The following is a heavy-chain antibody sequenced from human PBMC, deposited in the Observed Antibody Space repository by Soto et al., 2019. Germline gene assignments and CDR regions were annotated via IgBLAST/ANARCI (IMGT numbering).Heavy chain of an antibody. CDR3: ARAVAVAAEFDY. CDR1: RYTFTGYA. D-gene: IGHD6-19*01. CDR2: INAGNGNT. V-gene: IGHV1-3*05. J-gene: IGHJ4*02. Sequence: QVQLVQSGAEEKKPGASVKVSCKASRYTFTGYAMHFVLQAPGQRLELMGWINAGNGNTKYPQKFTGRVTITRDTSASTDYMELSSLRAEDTAVFFCARAVAVAAEFDYWRQGTLVTVSS.